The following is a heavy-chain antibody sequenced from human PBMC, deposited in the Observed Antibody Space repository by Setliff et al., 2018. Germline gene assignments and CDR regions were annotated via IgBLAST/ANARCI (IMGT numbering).Heavy chain of an antibody. CDR1: GFLFNNFA. CDR3: AKDQLRYFDWLSVY. Sequence: PGGSLRLSCAASGFLFNNFAMSWVRQAPGKGLEWVSGISGGTRINTYYADSVKGRFTISRDNAMDTLFLQMNGLRAEDTAVYYCAKDQLRYFDWLSVYWGQGTLVTVSS. V-gene: IGHV3-23*01. D-gene: IGHD3-9*01. CDR2: ISGGTRINT. J-gene: IGHJ4*02.